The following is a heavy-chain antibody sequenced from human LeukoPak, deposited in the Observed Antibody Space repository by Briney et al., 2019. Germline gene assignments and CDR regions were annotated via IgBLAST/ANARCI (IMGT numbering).Heavy chain of an antibody. CDR3: AREEIGGSSWYPVYYYYYYYMDV. Sequence: SETLSLTCTVSGGSISSYYWSWIRQPPGKGLEWIGYIYYSGSTNYNPSLKSRVTISVDTSKNQFSLKLSSVTAADTAVYYCAREEIGGSSWYPVYYYYYYYMDVWGKGTTVTVSS. V-gene: IGHV4-59*12. CDR2: IYYSGST. J-gene: IGHJ6*03. D-gene: IGHD6-13*01. CDR1: GGSISSYY.